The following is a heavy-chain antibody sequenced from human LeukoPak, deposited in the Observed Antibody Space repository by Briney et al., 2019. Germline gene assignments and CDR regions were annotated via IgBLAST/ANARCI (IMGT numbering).Heavy chain of an antibody. J-gene: IGHJ4*02. Sequence: GGSLRLSCTASGFTFSTYEMTWVRQAPGKGLEWISYVSGSGTTRYYADSVRGRFTISRDNAKNSLYLQMNSLRAEDTAVYYCASIPNYDILTGYYFWGQGTLVTVSS. CDR3: ASIPNYDILTGYYF. CDR2: VSGSGTTR. D-gene: IGHD3-9*01. V-gene: IGHV3-48*03. CDR1: GFTFSTYE.